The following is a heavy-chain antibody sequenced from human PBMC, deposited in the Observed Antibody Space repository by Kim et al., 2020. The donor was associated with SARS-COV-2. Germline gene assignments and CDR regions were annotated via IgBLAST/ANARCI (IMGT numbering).Heavy chain of an antibody. Sequence: SETLSLTCTVSGGSISSYYWSWIRQPPGKGLEWIGYIYYSGSTNYNPSLKSRVTISVDTSKNQFSLKLSSVTAADTAVYYCARGPNPLPYCGGDCYPGAFDIWGQGTMVTVSS. D-gene: IGHD2-21*01. CDR1: GGSISSYY. J-gene: IGHJ3*02. CDR2: IYYSGST. CDR3: ARGPNPLPYCGGDCYPGAFDI. V-gene: IGHV4-59*13.